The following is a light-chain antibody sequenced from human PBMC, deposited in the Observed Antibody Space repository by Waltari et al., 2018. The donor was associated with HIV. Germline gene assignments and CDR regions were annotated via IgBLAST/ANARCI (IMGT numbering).Light chain of an antibody. CDR2: SNN. V-gene: IGLV1-44*01. CDR3: AAWDDSLNDSYV. Sequence: QSVLTQPPSAYGTPGQRVTISCSGSSSNIGSNAVNWYQQLPGTAPKLLIYSNNQRPSGVPDRFSGSKSGTSASLAISGLQSDDEADYYCAAWDDSLNDSYVFGPGTKVTVL. CDR1: SSNIGSNA. J-gene: IGLJ1*01.